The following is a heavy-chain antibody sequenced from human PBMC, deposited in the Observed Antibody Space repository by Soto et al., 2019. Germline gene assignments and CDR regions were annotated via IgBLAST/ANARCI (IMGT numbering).Heavy chain of an antibody. CDR2: ISWNSGSI. D-gene: IGHD3-9*01. Sequence: EVQLVESGGGLVQPGRSLRLSCAASGFTFDDYAMHWVRQAPGKGLEWVSGISWNSGSIGYADSVKGRFTISRDNAKNSLYLQMNSLRAEDTALYYCAKDTYDSLTGPRDWGQGTLVTVSS. CDR1: GFTFDDYA. J-gene: IGHJ4*02. CDR3: AKDTYDSLTGPRD. V-gene: IGHV3-9*01.